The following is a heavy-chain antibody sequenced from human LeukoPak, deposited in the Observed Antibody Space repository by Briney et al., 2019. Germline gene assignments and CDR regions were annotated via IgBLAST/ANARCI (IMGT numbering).Heavy chain of an antibody. Sequence: PSETLSLTCTVSGGSISSNAYYWAWIRQPPGKGLEWIGSIYSSVSTYYNPSLKSRVTISVDTSKNQFSLRLSSVTAADTALYYCAYSGSYGHLGYWGQGLPVPVSS. D-gene: IGHD1-26*01. V-gene: IGHV4-39*01. J-gene: IGHJ4*02. CDR3: AYSGSYGHLGY. CDR2: IYSSVST. CDR1: GGSISSNAYY.